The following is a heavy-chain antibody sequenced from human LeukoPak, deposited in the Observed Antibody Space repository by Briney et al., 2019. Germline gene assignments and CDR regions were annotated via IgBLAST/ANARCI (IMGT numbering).Heavy chain of an antibody. J-gene: IGHJ4*02. CDR3: ARYSSGWYHFDS. CDR1: GYTFTSHG. Sequence: ASVKVSCKASGYTFTSHGISWVRQAPGQGLEWMGWINAYNGNTNYAQKLQGRVTMTTDISTSTAYMELRSLRSDDTAVYYCARYSSGWYHFDSWGQGTLVTVSS. V-gene: IGHV1-18*01. CDR2: INAYNGNT. D-gene: IGHD6-19*01.